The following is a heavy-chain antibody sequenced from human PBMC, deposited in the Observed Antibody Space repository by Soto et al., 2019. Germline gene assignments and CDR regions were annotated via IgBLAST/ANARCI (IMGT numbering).Heavy chain of an antibody. Sequence: EVQLLESGGGLVQPGGSLRLSCAASGFTFSSYAMNWVRQAPGKGLEWVSVISGSDGSTYYADSVKGRFTISRDNSKNTLNLQMNSLRAEDTAVYYCARRSGSWDLGYWGQGTLVTVSS. CDR2: ISGSDGST. CDR1: GFTFSSYA. D-gene: IGHD6-13*01. J-gene: IGHJ4*02. V-gene: IGHV3-23*01. CDR3: ARRSGSWDLGY.